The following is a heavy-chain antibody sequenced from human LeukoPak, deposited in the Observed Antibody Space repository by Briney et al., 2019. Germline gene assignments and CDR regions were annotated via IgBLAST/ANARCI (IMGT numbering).Heavy chain of an antibody. D-gene: IGHD5-24*01. Sequence: GGSLRLSCAASGFTFSSYAMTWVRQAPGKGLEWVSSISDRDHNTYYADSVKGRFTIPRDNSKNTLYLQMNSLRAEDTAVYYCASSTITATLDYWGQGTLVTVSS. J-gene: IGHJ4*02. V-gene: IGHV3-23*01. CDR1: GFTFSSYA. CDR3: ASSTITATLDY. CDR2: ISDRDHNT.